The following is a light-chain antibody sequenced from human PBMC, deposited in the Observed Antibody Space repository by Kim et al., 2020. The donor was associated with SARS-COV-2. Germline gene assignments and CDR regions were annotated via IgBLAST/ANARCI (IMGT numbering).Light chain of an antibody. V-gene: IGKV3-15*01. J-gene: IGKJ2*01. CDR1: QSVSSN. CDR3: QQYNNWLYT. CDR2: GAS. Sequence: EIVMTQSPVTLSVSPGERATLSCRASQSVSSNLAWYQQKPGQAPRLLIYGASTRATGIPARFSGSGSGTEFTLTISSLQSEDFAVYYCQQYNNWLYTFGQGTKLEI.